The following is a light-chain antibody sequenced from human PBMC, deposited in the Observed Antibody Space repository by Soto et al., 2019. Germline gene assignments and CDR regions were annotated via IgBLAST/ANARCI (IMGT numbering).Light chain of an antibody. J-gene: IGLJ2*01. Sequence: QSVLTQPASVSGSPGQSITISCTGTSTDPATYDLVSWYQQHPGKAPQLIIYEVAKRPSGVSARFSGSQSGDTASLTISGLQAADEAYYYCCSRLFGGGTKLIVL. V-gene: IGLV2-23*02. CDR3: CSRL. CDR1: STDPATYDL. CDR2: EVA.